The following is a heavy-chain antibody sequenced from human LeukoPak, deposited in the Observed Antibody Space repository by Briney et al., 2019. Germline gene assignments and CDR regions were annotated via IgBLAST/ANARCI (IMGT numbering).Heavy chain of an antibody. J-gene: IGHJ4*02. CDR3: ARVLRAAAGTRLAYPA. D-gene: IGHD6-13*01. V-gene: IGHV1-2*02. Sequence: ASVKVSCKASGYTFTGYYMHWVRQAPGQGLEWMGWINPNSGGTNYAQKFQGRVTMTRDTSISTAYMELSRLGSDDTAVYYCARVLRAAAGTRLAYPAWGQGTLVTVSS. CDR1: GYTFTGYY. CDR2: INPNSGGT.